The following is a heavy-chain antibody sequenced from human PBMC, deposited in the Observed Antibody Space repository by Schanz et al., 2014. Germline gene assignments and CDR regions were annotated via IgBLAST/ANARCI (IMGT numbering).Heavy chain of an antibody. J-gene: IGHJ6*02. Sequence: QVQLVQPGAEVKKLGASVKVSCKTSGYTFSDYGITWVRQAPGQGLEWVGWINPNTSGTNFAQKFQGWVTVTRDTSISTVYMELSRVTYEDTAVYYCARDDRAYYYGMDVWGQGTTVTVS. CDR3: ARDDRAYYYGMDV. V-gene: IGHV1-2*04. CDR2: INPNTSGT. D-gene: IGHD3-22*01. CDR1: GYTFSDYG.